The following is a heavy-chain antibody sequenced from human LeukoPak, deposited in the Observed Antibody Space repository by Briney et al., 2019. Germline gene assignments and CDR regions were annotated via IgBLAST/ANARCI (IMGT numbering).Heavy chain of an antibody. CDR1: GYSFTSYW. CDR3: ARHDYGDLLNYYGMDV. D-gene: IGHD4-17*01. Sequence: GESLKISCKGSGYSFTSYWISWVRQMPGKGLEWMGRIDPSDSYTNYSPSFQGHVTISADKSICTAYLQWSSLKASDTAMYYCARHDYGDLLNYYGMDVWGKGTTVTVSS. V-gene: IGHV5-10-1*01. J-gene: IGHJ6*04. CDR2: IDPSDSYT.